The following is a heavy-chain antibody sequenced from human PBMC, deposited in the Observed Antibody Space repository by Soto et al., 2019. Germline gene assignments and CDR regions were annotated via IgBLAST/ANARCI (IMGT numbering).Heavy chain of an antibody. J-gene: IGHJ3*02. Sequence: QVQLQESGPGLVKPSETLSLTCTVSGGSISSYYWSWIRQPPGKGLEWIGYIYYSGSTNYNPSLKCRVTISVDTSKNRFSLKLSSVTAADTAVYYCARDSGGAGTLAFDIWGQGTMVTVSS. CDR3: ARDSGGAGTLAFDI. CDR1: GGSISSYY. V-gene: IGHV4-59*01. D-gene: IGHD6-19*01. CDR2: IYYSGST.